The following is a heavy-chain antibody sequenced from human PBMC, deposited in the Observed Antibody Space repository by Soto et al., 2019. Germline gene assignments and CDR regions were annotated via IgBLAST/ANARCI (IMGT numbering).Heavy chain of an antibody. J-gene: IGHJ3*02. CDR3: AKGKKSPYYYDSSGFLI. Sequence: GGSLRLSCAASGFTFSSYAMSWVRQAPGKGLEWVSAISGSGGSTYYADSVKGRFTISRDNSKNTLYLQMNSLRAEDTAVYYCAKGKKSPYYYDSSGFLIWGQGTMVTVSS. CDR2: ISGSGGST. V-gene: IGHV3-23*01. D-gene: IGHD3-22*01. CDR1: GFTFSSYA.